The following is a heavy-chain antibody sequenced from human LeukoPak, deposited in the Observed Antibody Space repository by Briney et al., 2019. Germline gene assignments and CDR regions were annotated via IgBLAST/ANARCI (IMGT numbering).Heavy chain of an antibody. CDR2: INPHSGGT. CDR1: GYTFTDYC. CDR3: ARKDIAVAGLHYYGMDV. V-gene: IGHV1-2*02. J-gene: IGHJ6*02. Sequence: VASVKVSCKASGYTFTDYCIHWVRQAPGQGLEWMGWINPHSGGTNYAQKFRGRVTMTRDTSISTAYMELSRLRSDDTAVYFCARKDIAVAGLHYYGMDVWGQGTTVTVPS. D-gene: IGHD6-19*01.